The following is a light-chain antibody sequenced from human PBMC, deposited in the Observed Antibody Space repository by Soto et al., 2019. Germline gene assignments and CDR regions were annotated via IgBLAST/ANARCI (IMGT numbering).Light chain of an antibody. J-gene: IGLJ1*01. CDR2: YDS. CDR1: NIGSKS. V-gene: IGLV3-21*04. Sequence: SYELTHPPSVSVAPGKTARITCGGNNIGSKSVHWYQQKPGQAPVLVIYYDSDRPSGIPERFSGSNSGNTATLTISRVEAGDEADYYCQVWDSSSDHPVFGTGTKLTVL. CDR3: QVWDSSSDHPV.